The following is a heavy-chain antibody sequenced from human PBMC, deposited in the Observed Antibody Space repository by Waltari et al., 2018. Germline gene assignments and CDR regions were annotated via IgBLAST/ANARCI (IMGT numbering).Heavy chain of an antibody. D-gene: IGHD3-16*01. V-gene: IGHV4-59*11. CDR1: GGSISSHY. CDR3: ARQRYGGAFDI. CDR2: IYYSGRT. J-gene: IGHJ3*02. Sequence: QVQLQESGPGLVKPSETLSLTCTVSGGSISSHYWSWIRQPPGKGLEWIGYIYYSGRTNYNPSLKSRVTISVDTSKNQFSLKLSSVTAADTAVYYCARQRYGGAFDIWGQGTMVTVSS.